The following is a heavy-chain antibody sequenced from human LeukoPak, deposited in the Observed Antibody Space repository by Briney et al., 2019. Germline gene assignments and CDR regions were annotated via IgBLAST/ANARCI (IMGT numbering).Heavy chain of an antibody. CDR1: GGTFSSYA. D-gene: IGHD1-26*01. CDR3: ARVDGCIDFDY. Sequence: SVKVSCKASGGTFSSYAISWVRQAPGQGLEWRGRIIPIFGTANYAQKFQGRVTITTDESTSTAYMELSSLRSEDTAVYYCARVDGCIDFDYWGQGTLVTVSS. V-gene: IGHV1-69*05. J-gene: IGHJ4*02. CDR2: IIPIFGTA.